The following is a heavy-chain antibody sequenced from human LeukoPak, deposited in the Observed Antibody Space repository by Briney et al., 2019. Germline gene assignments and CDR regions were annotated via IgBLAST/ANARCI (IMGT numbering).Heavy chain of an antibody. CDR1: GFTFSDYY. CDR3: ARDGYAYGRGSPHY. Sequence: GGSLRLSCAASGFTFSDYYMSWIRQAPGKGLEWVSYISSSGSTKYYADSVKGRFTISRDNAKNSYLQMNSVRAEGTAVYYCARDGYAYGRGSPHYWGQGTLVTVSS. CDR2: ISSSGSTK. J-gene: IGHJ4*02. V-gene: IGHV3-11*01. D-gene: IGHD3-16*01.